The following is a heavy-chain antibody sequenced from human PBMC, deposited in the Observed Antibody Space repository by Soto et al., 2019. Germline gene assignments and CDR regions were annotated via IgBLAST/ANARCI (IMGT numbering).Heavy chain of an antibody. CDR3: AIDGGSITIFGVVTVMDV. J-gene: IGHJ6*02. D-gene: IGHD3-3*01. V-gene: IGHV3-33*01. CDR2: IWYDGSNK. CDR1: GFTFGSYG. Sequence: VGSLRLSCTASGFTFGSYGMHWVRQDPGKGLEWVAVIWYDGSNKYYADSVKGRFTISRDNSKNTLYLQMNSLRAEDTAVYYCAIDGGSITIFGVVTVMDVWGQGTT.